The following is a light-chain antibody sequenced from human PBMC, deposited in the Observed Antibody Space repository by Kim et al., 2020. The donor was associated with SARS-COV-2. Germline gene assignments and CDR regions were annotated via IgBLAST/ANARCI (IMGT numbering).Light chain of an antibody. Sequence: EIVLTQSPATLSLSPGERATLSCRASQSVNTFLAWYQQKPGQAPRLLIYDASNRATGIPARFSGSGSGTDFTLTISTLEPEDFAVYYCHQRGGWPLTFGGGTKLEIK. J-gene: IGKJ4*01. V-gene: IGKV3-11*01. CDR2: DAS. CDR3: HQRGGWPLT. CDR1: QSVNTF.